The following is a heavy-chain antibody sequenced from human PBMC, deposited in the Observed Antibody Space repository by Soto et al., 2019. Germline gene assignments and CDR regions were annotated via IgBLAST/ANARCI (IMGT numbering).Heavy chain of an antibody. CDR2: ISSSSTI. Sequence: GSLRLSCAASGFTFSSYSMNWVRQAPGKGLEWVSYISSSSTIYYADSVKGRFTISRDNAKNSLYLQMNSLRLEDTALYYCAKMVTWDSSGYYQGGFDCWGQGTLVTVSS. CDR1: GFTFSSYS. J-gene: IGHJ4*02. CDR3: AKMVTWDSSGYYQGGFDC. D-gene: IGHD3-22*01. V-gene: IGHV3-48*01.